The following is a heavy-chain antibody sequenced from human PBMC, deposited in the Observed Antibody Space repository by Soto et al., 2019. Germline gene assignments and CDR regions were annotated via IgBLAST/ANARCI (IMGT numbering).Heavy chain of an antibody. CDR2: IIPIFGTA. Sequence: QVQLVQSGAEVKKPGSSVKVSCKASGGTFSSYAISWVRQAPGQGLEWMGGIIPIFGTANYAQKFQGRVTITADESTSTAYMELSSLRSEDTAVYYCARSVGVMPNKANTRYFDLWGRGTLVTVSS. V-gene: IGHV1-69*01. D-gene: IGHD2-21*01. CDR1: GGTFSSYA. CDR3: ARSVGVMPNKANTRYFDL. J-gene: IGHJ2*01.